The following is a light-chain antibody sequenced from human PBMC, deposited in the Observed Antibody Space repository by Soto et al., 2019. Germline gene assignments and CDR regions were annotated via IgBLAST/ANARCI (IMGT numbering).Light chain of an antibody. Sequence: QLVLTQSPSASASLGASVTLTCTLSSGYSSYAIAWHQQQPEKGPRYLMKVNSDGSHSKGDGIPDRFSGSTSGAERYLTISSLQSEDEADYYCQTWGTGVHVVFGGGTKLTVL. CDR1: SGYSSYA. CDR2: VNSDGSH. V-gene: IGLV4-69*02. CDR3: QTWGTGVHVV. J-gene: IGLJ2*01.